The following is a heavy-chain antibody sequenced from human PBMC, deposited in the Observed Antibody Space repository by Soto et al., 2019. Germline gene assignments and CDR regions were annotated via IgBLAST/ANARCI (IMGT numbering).Heavy chain of an antibody. Sequence: VGSLRLSCAASGFTFSSYAISWVRQAQGKGLEWVSAISKNGGSTYYADSVKGRFTISRDNSKSTLYLQMNSLRAEDTAVYYCAKPPYGEEYFQHWGQGALVTVSS. CDR3: AKPPYGEEYFQH. J-gene: IGHJ1*01. CDR2: ISKNGGST. CDR1: GFTFSSYA. D-gene: IGHD4-17*01. V-gene: IGHV3-23*01.